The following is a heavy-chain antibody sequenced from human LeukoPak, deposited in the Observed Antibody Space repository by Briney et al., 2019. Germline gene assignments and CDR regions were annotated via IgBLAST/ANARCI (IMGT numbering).Heavy chain of an antibody. J-gene: IGHJ4*02. CDR3: ARDSSPSYSSSWYEPVDY. V-gene: IGHV3-64*01. D-gene: IGHD6-13*01. CDR1: GFTFSSYA. CDR2: ISSNGGST. Sequence: PGGSLRLSCAASGFTFSSYAMHWVRQAPGKGLEYVSAISSNGGSTYYANSVKGRFTISRDNSENTLYLQMGSLRAEDMAVYYCARDSSPSYSSSWYEPVDYWGQGTLVPVSS.